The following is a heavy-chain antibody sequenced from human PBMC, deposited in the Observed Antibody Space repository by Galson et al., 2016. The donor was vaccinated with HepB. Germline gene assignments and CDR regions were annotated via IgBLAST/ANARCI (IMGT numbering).Heavy chain of an antibody. J-gene: IGHJ4*02. Sequence: SVKVSCKASGYTFNGYYIHWVRQAPGQGLEWMRWINPNIGDTNYTQKFQGRVTMTRDTSITTAYMELSTLRSDDTAVYFCARATSCSAGTCYASYFDYWGQGTLVTVSS. CDR1: GYTFNGYY. CDR2: INPNIGDT. D-gene: IGHD2-15*01. CDR3: ARATSCSAGTCYASYFDY. V-gene: IGHV1-2*02.